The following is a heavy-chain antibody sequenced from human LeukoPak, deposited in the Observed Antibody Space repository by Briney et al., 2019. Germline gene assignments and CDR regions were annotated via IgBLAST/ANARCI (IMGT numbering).Heavy chain of an antibody. Sequence: AASVKVSCKASGYTFTGYYMHYVRQAPGQGLEWMGWINPNSGGTHYAQKIQGRVTMTRDTSVNTIYMGLSGLRSDDTAVYYRAGGGFYSNYRWVELHFDYWGQGTLVTVSS. V-gene: IGHV1-2*02. CDR2: INPNSGGT. D-gene: IGHD4-11*01. CDR3: AGGGFYSNYRWVELHFDY. J-gene: IGHJ4*02. CDR1: GYTFTGYY.